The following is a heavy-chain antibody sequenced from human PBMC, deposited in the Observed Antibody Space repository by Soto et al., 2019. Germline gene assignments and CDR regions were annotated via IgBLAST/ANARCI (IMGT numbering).Heavy chain of an antibody. Sequence: SETLSLTCIVSGGSISSGDYYWSWIRQPPGKGLEWIGYIYHTGSTNYNPALKSRVTISVDTSKSQFSLKLSSVTAADTAVYYCAKDSGYNYGYFRWFDPWGQGTLVTVS. J-gene: IGHJ5*02. D-gene: IGHD5-18*01. CDR3: AKDSGYNYGYFRWFDP. CDR2: IYHTGST. CDR1: GGSISSGDYY. V-gene: IGHV4-61*08.